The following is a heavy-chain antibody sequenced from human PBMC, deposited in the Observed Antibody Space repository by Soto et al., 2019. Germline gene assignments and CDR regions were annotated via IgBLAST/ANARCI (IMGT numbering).Heavy chain of an antibody. CDR1: GGSISSGGYS. D-gene: IGHD3-10*01. Sequence: QLQLQESGSGLVKPSQTLSLTCAVSGGSISSGGYSWSWIRQPPGKGLEWIGYIYHSGSTYYNRSLKSRVSISVDRYKNQFSLNLSSVTAADTAVYYCARGGVSDAFDIWGQGTMVTVSS. V-gene: IGHV4-30-2*01. J-gene: IGHJ3*02. CDR2: IYHSGST. CDR3: ARGGVSDAFDI.